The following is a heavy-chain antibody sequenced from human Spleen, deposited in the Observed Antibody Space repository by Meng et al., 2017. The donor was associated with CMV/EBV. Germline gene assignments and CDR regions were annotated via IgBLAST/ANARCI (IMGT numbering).Heavy chain of an antibody. V-gene: IGHV3-30*02. J-gene: IGHJ4*02. CDR3: AREGLGYCNGNGCYSGALDY. CDR2: KRHDGNNQ. D-gene: IGHD2-15*01. Sequence: LSLTCAASGFTFSSYGMHWVRQAPGKGLEWVAFKRHDGNNQYYTDSVKGRFTISRDNSKNTLYLQMNSLRAEDTAVYYCAREGLGYCNGNGCYSGALDYWGQGTLVTVSS. CDR1: GFTFSSYG.